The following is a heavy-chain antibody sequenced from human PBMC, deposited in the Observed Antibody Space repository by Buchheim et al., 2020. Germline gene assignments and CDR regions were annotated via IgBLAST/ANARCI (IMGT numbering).Heavy chain of an antibody. J-gene: IGHJ4*02. V-gene: IGHV4-39*01. CDR2: IYYSGST. CDR3: ARSYYYDSSGYPILPFDY. CDR1: GGSISSSSYY. Sequence: QLQLQESGPGLVKPSETLSLTCTVSGGSISSSSYYWGWIRQPPGKGLEWIGSIYYSGSTYYNPSLKSRVTISVDTSKNQFSRKLSSVTAADTAVYYCARSYYYDSSGYPILPFDYWGQGTL. D-gene: IGHD3-22*01.